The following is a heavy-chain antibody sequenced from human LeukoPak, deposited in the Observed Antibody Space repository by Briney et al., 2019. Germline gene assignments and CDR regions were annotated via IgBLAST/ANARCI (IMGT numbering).Heavy chain of an antibody. CDR1: GFTFSNYE. CDR2: ISDSGTTI. CDR3: ARGGSYWVDY. D-gene: IGHD1-26*01. Sequence: GGSLRLSCAASGFTFSNYEMNWVRQAPGKGLEWVSYISDSGTTIYYGDSVKGRFTISRDNAKKSLYLQMNSLRAEDTAVYYCARGGSYWVDYWGQGTLVTVSS. J-gene: IGHJ4*02. V-gene: IGHV3-48*03.